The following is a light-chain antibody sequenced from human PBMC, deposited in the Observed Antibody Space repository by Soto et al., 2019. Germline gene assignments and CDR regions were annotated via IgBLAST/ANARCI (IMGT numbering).Light chain of an antibody. CDR1: QSVLYRSTNKSY. Sequence: DIVMTQSPDSLAVSLGERATVHCKSSQSVLYRSTNKSYLGWFKQKPGQPPTLILYWASNRLSGVTDRFSGSGSGTDFTLTISSLQAEDVAVYYCHQYSSIPNTLGQGTKVEIK. J-gene: IGKJ1*01. CDR2: WAS. V-gene: IGKV4-1*01. CDR3: HQYSSIPNT.